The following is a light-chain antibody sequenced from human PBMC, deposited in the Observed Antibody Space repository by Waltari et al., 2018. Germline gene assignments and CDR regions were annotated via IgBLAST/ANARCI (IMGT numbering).Light chain of an antibody. J-gene: IGLJ3*02. Sequence: FMLTQPHSVSESPGKTVTISCTRSSGSLINIYVQWFQQRPDSSPPTVIYEDNQRPSEVPDRFSGSIDSSSNSASLTISGLKTEDEADYYCQSYDSSQWVFGGGTKLTVL. CDR3: QSYDSSQWV. V-gene: IGLV6-57*01. CDR2: EDN. CDR1: SGSLINIY.